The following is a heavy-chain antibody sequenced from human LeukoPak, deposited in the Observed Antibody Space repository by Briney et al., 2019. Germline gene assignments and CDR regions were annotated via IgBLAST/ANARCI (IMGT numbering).Heavy chain of an antibody. V-gene: IGHV4-39*07. CDR1: GGSISSSSYY. J-gene: IGHJ4*02. Sequence: PSETLSLTCTVSGGSISSSSYYGGWIRQPPGKGLEWIGSIYYSGSTYYNPSLKSRVTISVDTSKNQFSLKLSTVTAADTAVYYCARGLDYWGQGTLVTVSS. CDR3: ARGLDY. CDR2: IYYSGST. D-gene: IGHD2-21*02.